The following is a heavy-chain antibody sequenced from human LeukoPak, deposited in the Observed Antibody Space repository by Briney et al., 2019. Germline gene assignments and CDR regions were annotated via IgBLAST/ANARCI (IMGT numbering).Heavy chain of an antibody. CDR2: ISSSSSTI. V-gene: IGHV3-48*01. CDR1: GFTFSSYS. CDR3: ARGYCGGDCYDAFDI. Sequence: PGGSLRLSCAASGFTFSSYSMNWVRQAPGKGLEWVSYISSSSSTIYYADSVKGRFTISRDNAKNSLYLQMNSLRAEDTAVYYCARGYCGGDCYDAFDIWGQGTMVTVSS. J-gene: IGHJ3*02. D-gene: IGHD2-21*01.